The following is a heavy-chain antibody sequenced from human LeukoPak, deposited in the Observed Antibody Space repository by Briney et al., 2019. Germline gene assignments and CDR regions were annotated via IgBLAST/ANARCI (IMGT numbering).Heavy chain of an antibody. J-gene: IGHJ4*02. V-gene: IGHV4-34*01. Sequence: SETLSLTCAVCGGSFSGYYWSWIRQPPGKGLEWIGEINHSGSTNYNPSLKSRVTISVDTSKNQFSLKLSSVTAADTAVYYCARGGYYDILTGYPFDYWGQGTLVTVSS. CDR1: GGSFSGYY. CDR3: ARGGYYDILTGYPFDY. D-gene: IGHD3-9*01. CDR2: INHSGST.